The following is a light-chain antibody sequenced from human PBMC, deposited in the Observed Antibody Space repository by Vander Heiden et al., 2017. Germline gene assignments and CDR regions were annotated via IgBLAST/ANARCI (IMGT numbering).Light chain of an antibody. Sequence: DIQVTQSPSSLSASVGDRVGITCRTTQSINTFLNWYQQKPGTAPKLLIYGASSLQSGVPSRFSASGSETDFTLTISSLQPEDFATYYCQQSYSTPWTFGQGTKVEIK. V-gene: IGKV1-39*01. CDR3: QQSYSTPWT. J-gene: IGKJ1*01. CDR2: GAS. CDR1: QSINTF.